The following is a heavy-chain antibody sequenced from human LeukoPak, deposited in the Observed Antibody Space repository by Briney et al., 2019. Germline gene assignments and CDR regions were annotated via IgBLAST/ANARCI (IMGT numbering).Heavy chain of an antibody. CDR1: GFTFSSYG. CDR3: AKDSRYYDSSGYCDY. CDR2: ISYDGSNK. V-gene: IGHV3-30*18. D-gene: IGHD3-22*01. Sequence: GGSLRLSCAASGFTFSSYGMHWVRQAPGKGLEWVAVISYDGSNKYYADSVKGRFTISRDNSKNTLYLQMNSLRAEDTAVYYCAKDSRYYDSSGYCDYWGQGTLVTVSS. J-gene: IGHJ4*02.